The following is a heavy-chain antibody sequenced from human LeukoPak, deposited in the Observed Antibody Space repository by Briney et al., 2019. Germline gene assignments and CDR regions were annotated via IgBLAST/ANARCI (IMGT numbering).Heavy chain of an antibody. D-gene: IGHD5-24*01. Sequence: PGGSLRLSCAASGFSFSDYYMSWIRQAPGKGLEWVSYISSSGSNIYYADSVKGRFTISRDNAKNSLYLQMNCLRAEDTAVYYCARADGYNPIYYYYGMDVWGQGTTVTVSS. CDR3: ARADGYNPIYYYYGMDV. J-gene: IGHJ6*02. CDR1: GFSFSDYY. CDR2: ISSSGSNI. V-gene: IGHV3-11*01.